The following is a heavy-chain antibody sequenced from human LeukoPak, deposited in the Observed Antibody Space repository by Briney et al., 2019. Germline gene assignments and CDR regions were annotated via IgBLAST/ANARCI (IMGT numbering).Heavy chain of an antibody. Sequence: GGSLRLSCAASGFTFSIYSMNWVRQAPGKGLEWVSLISSSSSYIYHADSVKGRFTISRDNAKNSLYLQMSSLRAEDTAVYYCTRVEETATTAAIIRKYSYYYYYMDVWGKGNTVTVSS. V-gene: IGHV3-21*01. CDR2: ISSSSSYI. CDR1: GFTFSIYS. CDR3: TRVEETATTAAIIRKYSYYYYYMDV. D-gene: IGHD4-11*01. J-gene: IGHJ6*03.